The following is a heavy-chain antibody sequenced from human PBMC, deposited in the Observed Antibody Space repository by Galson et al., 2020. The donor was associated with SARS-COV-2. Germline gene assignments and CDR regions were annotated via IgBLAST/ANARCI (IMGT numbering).Heavy chain of an antibody. Sequence: ASETVPCKVSGYTLTELSMHWVRQAPGKGLEWMGGFDPEDGEPIYAQKFQGRVTMTEDTSTDPAYMELSSLRSEDTAVYYCATDFAIFGVVKCDYWGQGTLGAVSS. CDR1: GYTLTELS. CDR2: FDPEDGEP. V-gene: IGHV1-24*01. CDR3: ATDFAIFGVVKCDY. J-gene: IGHJ4*02. D-gene: IGHD3-3*01.